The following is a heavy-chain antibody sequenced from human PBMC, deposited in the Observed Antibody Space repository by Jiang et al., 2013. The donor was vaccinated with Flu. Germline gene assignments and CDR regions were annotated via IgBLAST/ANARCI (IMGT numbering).Heavy chain of an antibody. J-gene: IGHJ6*02. Sequence: GLVKPSQTLSLTCTVSGGSISSFGHYWSWIRQHPGKGLEWIGCIFHSGNTYYNPSLKSLVSLSVDTSENQFSLKLDSVTAADTAVYYCASSRYCSGGRCAYGMDVWGQGTTVTVSS. CDR1: GGSISSFGHY. CDR2: IFHSGNT. CDR3: ASSRYCSGGRCAYGMDV. D-gene: IGHD2-15*01. V-gene: IGHV4-31*01.